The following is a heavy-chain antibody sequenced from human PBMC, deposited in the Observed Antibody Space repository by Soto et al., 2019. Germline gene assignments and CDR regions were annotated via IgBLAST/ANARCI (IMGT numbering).Heavy chain of an antibody. V-gene: IGHV1-69*13. CDR1: GGTFSNYA. Sequence: ASVKVSCKASGGTFSNYAISWVRQAPGQGLEWMGGIIPIFGTANYAQKFQGRVTITADESTSTAYMELSSLRSEDTAVYYCAGTHTYSSSWYYFDYWGQGTLVTAPQ. J-gene: IGHJ4*02. CDR3: AGTHTYSSSWYYFDY. CDR2: IIPIFGTA. D-gene: IGHD6-13*01.